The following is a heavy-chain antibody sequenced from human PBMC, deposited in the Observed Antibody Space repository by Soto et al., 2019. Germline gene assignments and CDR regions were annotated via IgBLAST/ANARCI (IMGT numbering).Heavy chain of an antibody. J-gene: IGHJ5*02. V-gene: IGHV1-69*13. D-gene: IGHD6-6*01. CDR1: GGTFSSYA. CDR2: IIPIFGTA. Sequence: SVKVSCKASGGTFSSYAISWVRQAPGQGLEWMGGIIPIFGTADYAQKFQGRVTITADESTSTAYMELSSLRSEDTAVYYCARDRAGIAARHRTCLDPWGQGTLVTVSS. CDR3: ARDRAGIAARHRTCLDP.